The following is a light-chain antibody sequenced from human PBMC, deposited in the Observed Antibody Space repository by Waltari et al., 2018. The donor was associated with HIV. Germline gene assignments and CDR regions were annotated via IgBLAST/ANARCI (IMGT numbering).Light chain of an antibody. V-gene: IGKV1-5*03. CDR2: QAS. CDR1: QNIGTS. Sequence: DIRMTQTPSTLSAAVRDTVTIPCRASQNIGTSLAWYQQKSGKAPALLIYQASTLQNGVSSRFSGSGSGTEFPLTITSLQRDDFATYFCHQYETYYTFGQGSRLEMK. J-gene: IGKJ2*01. CDR3: HQYETYYT.